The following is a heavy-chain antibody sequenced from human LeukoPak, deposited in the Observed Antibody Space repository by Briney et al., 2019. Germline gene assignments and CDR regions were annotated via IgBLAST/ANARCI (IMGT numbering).Heavy chain of an antibody. J-gene: IGHJ4*02. Sequence: PETLSLTCAVYGGSFGGYYWSWIRQPPGKGLEWIGEINHSGSTNYNPSLKSRVTISVDTSKNQFSLKLSSVTAADTAVYYCARGRGIHYYDSSGYPPLDYWGQGTLVTVSS. D-gene: IGHD3-22*01. CDR3: ARGRGIHYYDSSGYPPLDY. CDR1: GGSFGGYY. CDR2: INHSGST. V-gene: IGHV4-34*01.